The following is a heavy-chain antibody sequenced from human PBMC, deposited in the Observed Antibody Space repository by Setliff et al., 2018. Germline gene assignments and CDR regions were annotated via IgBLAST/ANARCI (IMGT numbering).Heavy chain of an antibody. CDR3: ARAPSVELVTVRTNSWFTY. Sequence: ASVKVSCKASGYTFRNYAFAWVRQAPGQGLEWVGWISVYNGDTNYAQKFQGRVTLTTDTSTGTAYMELRSLTSDDSAFYYCARAPSVELVTVRTNSWFTYWGQGTPVTVSS. V-gene: IGHV1-18*01. CDR2: ISVYNGDT. J-gene: IGHJ4*02. CDR1: GYTFRNYA. D-gene: IGHD5-18*01.